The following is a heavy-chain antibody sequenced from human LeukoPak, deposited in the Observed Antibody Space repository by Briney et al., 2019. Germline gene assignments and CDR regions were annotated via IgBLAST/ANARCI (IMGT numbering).Heavy chain of an antibody. D-gene: IGHD2-2*01. CDR1: GYSITSGYF. J-gene: IGHJ3*02. CDR3: ARGRTWLIVVVPAATDAFDI. Sequence: KPSETLSLTCAVSGYSITSGYFWAWIRQPPGKGLEWIGNIYHSGSTYYNAALKSRVTISVDTSKNQFSLKLSSVTAADTAVYYCARGRTWLIVVVPAATDAFDIWGQGTMVTVSS. CDR2: IYHSGST. V-gene: IGHV4-38-2*01.